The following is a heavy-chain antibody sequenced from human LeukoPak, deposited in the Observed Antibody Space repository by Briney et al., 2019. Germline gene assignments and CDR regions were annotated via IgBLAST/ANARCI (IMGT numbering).Heavy chain of an antibody. D-gene: IGHD3-22*01. CDR3: ARSSWSSGSAYYFDY. CDR2: INPSGGST. V-gene: IGHV1-46*01. CDR1: GYTFTSYY. J-gene: IGHJ4*02. Sequence: ASVTVSCTASGYTFTSYYMHWVRQAPGQGLEWMGIINPSGGSTSYAQKFQGRVTMTRDTSTSTVYMELSSLRSGDTAVYYCARSSWSSGSAYYFDYWGQGTLVTVSS.